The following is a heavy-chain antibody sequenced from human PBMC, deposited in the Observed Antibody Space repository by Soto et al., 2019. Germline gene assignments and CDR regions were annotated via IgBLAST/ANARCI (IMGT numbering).Heavy chain of an antibody. J-gene: IGHJ4*02. CDR2: ISAYNGNT. Sequence: GASVKVSCKASGYTFTSYGISWVRQAPGQGLEWMGWISAYNGNTNYAQKLQGRVTMTTDTSTSTAYMELRSLRSDDTAVYYCASALMYYYGSGAPLQFDYWGQGTLVTVSS. V-gene: IGHV1-18*01. CDR1: GYTFTSYG. D-gene: IGHD3-10*01. CDR3: ASALMYYYGSGAPLQFDY.